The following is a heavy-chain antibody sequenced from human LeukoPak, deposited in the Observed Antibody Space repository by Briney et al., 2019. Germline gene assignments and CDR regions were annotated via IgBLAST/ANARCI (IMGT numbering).Heavy chain of an antibody. D-gene: IGHD5-18*01. CDR3: AKTQPLQVNWFDP. CDR1: GFTFGNYG. J-gene: IGHJ5*02. V-gene: IGHV3-23*01. CDR2: ISGRGERI. Sequence: GGSLRLCCGASGFTFGNYGVSWVRQPSGKGLEWVASISGRGERIHYADSVKGRLTISRDNSKNTVYLQMNSLRAEDTAVYYCAKTQPLQVNWFDPWGKGTLVTVSS.